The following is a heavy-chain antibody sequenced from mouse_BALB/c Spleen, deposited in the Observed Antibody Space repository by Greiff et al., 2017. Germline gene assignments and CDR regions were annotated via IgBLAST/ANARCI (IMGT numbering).Heavy chain of an antibody. J-gene: IGHJ3*01. CDR2: ISSGGSYT. CDR3: ARNYYCNSFAY. V-gene: IGHV5-9-3*01. D-gene: IGHD2-1*01. Sequence: EVQLVESGGGLVKPGGSLKLSCAASGFTFSSYAMSWVRQTPEKRLEWVATISSGGSYTYYPDSVKGRFTISRDNAKNTLYLQMSSLRSEDTAMYYCARNYYCNSFAYWGQGTLVTVSA. CDR1: GFTFSSYA.